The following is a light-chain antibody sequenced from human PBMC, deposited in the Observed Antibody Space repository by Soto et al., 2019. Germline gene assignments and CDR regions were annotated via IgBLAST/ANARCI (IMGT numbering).Light chain of an antibody. CDR1: SSDVGSYNL. Sequence: QSALTQPASVSGSPGQSITISCTGTSSDVGSYNLVSWYQQHPGKAPKLMIYEGSKRPSGVSNRFSGSKSGNTASLTVSGLQAEDEADYYCSSYAGSKILVFGGGTKVTVL. J-gene: IGLJ3*02. V-gene: IGLV2-23*01. CDR3: SSYAGSKILV. CDR2: EGS.